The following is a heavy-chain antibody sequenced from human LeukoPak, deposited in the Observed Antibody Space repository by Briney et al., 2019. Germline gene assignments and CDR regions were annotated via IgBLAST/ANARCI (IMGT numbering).Heavy chain of an antibody. D-gene: IGHD3-3*01. CDR1: GYTFTGYY. Sequence: ASVKVSCKASGYTFTGYYMHWVRQAPGQGLEWMGWINPNSGGTNYAQKFQGRVTMTRDTSISTAYMELSRLRSDDTAVYYCARTYYDFWSGYQPSNWFDPWGQETLVTVSS. J-gene: IGHJ5*02. CDR2: INPNSGGT. V-gene: IGHV1-2*02. CDR3: ARTYYDFWSGYQPSNWFDP.